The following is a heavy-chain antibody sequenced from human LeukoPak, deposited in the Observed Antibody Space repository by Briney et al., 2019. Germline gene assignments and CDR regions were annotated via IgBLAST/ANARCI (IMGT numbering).Heavy chain of an antibody. V-gene: IGHV3-7*01. CDR1: GFTFSNYW. CDR2: IEQDGGEK. J-gene: IGHJ4*02. D-gene: IGHD4-23*01. CDR3: VRDRGYSTFDY. Sequence: GGSLRLSCAASGFTFSNYWMSWVRQAPGKGLEWVANIEQDGGEKNYVDSVKGRFTISRDNARNSLYLQMNSLRAEDTAAYYCVRDRGYSTFDYWGQGTLVTVSS.